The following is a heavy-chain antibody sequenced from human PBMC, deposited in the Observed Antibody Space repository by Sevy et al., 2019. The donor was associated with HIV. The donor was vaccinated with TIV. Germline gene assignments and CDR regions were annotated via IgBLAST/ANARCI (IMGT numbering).Heavy chain of an antibody. CDR3: ATDTTGYHSTLDY. J-gene: IGHJ4*02. CDR1: GGTFSSYA. Sequence: ASVKVSCKASGGTFSSYAISWVRQAPGQGLEWMGGIIPIFGTANYAQKFQGRVTITADESTSTAYMELSSLRSEDTAVYYCATDTTGYHSTLDYWGQGTLVTVSS. V-gene: IGHV1-69*13. D-gene: IGHD3-9*01. CDR2: IIPIFGTA.